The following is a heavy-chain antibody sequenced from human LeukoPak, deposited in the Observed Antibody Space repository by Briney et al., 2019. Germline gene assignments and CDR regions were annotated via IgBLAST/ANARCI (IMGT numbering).Heavy chain of an antibody. V-gene: IGHV1-2*02. CDR1: GYTFTGYY. CDR2: INPNSGGT. J-gene: IGHJ4*02. Sequence: GASVKVSCKASGYTFTGYYMHWVRQAPGQGLEWMGWINPNSGGTNYAQKFQGRVTMTRDTSISTAYMELSRLRSDDTAVYYCARDREYYDSSGPYDYWGQGTLVTVSS. D-gene: IGHD3-22*01. CDR3: ARDREYYDSSGPYDY.